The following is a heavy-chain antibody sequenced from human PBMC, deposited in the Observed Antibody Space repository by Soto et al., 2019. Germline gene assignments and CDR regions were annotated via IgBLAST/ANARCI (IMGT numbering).Heavy chain of an antibody. D-gene: IGHD3-22*01. CDR3: ARDYYDSSGYYPGGMDV. CDR1: GYTFTGYY. V-gene: IGHV1-2*04. J-gene: IGHJ6*02. Sequence: QVQLVQSGAEVKKPGASVKVSCKASGYTFTGYYMHWVRQAPGQGLEWMGWINPNSGGTNYAQKFQGWVTMTRDTSISTAYMELSRLRSDDTAAYYCARDYYDSSGYYPGGMDVWGQGTTVTVSS. CDR2: INPNSGGT.